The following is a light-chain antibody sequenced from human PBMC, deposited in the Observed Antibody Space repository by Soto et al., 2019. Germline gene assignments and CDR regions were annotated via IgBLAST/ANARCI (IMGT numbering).Light chain of an antibody. Sequence: VMTQSPANLSVSPGEGVTLFGRASQNVANNIAWYQVKPAQPPRLLIYASSTRATGIPATFSGSGSETQFSLTISSLQSEDSAVYYCQQYYHWGLSFGGGTKVEI. V-gene: IGKV3D-15*01. CDR2: ASS. CDR3: QQYYHWGLS. CDR1: QNVANN. J-gene: IGKJ4*01.